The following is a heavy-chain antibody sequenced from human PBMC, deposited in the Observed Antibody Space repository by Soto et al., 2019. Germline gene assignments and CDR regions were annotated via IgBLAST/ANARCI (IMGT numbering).Heavy chain of an antibody. CDR1: GFSLTTTGVG. J-gene: IGHJ4*02. D-gene: IGHD3-22*01. CDR2: VYWNDER. CDR3: STYDSRGYFPHFDS. V-gene: IGHV2-5*01. Sequence: QIALQESGPTVVKPTQTLTLTCTFSGFSLTTTGVGVGWIRHAPGKALEWLAMVYWNDERRYSPSLKSRLTITQDTSKNQGVPTITYLDPLDTATFFCSTYDSRGYFPHFDSWGPGTLVTVSS.